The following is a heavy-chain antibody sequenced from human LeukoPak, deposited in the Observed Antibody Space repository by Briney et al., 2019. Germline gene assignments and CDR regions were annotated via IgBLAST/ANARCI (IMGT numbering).Heavy chain of an antibody. D-gene: IGHD2-2*01. J-gene: IGHJ4*02. CDR1: GFTFSSYA. V-gene: IGHV3-23*01. Sequence: PGGSLRLSCAASGFTFSSYAMTWVRQTPGKGLESVSSISATGGSTYYAASVKGRFAISRDNSKNTLYLQMNSLRAEDTAVYYCAKGFSPDSSTALDYWGQGTLVTVSS. CDR3: AKGFSPDSSTALDY. CDR2: ISATGGST.